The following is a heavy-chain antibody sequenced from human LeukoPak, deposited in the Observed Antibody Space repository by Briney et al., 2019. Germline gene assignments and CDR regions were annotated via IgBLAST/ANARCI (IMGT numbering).Heavy chain of an antibody. Sequence: SETLSLTCTVSGGSISSYCWSWIRQPPGKGLEWIGYIYTSGSTNYNPSLKSRVTISVDTSKNQFSLKLSSVTAADTAVYYCARRLLWFGEPHDAFDIWGQGTMVTVSS. CDR3: ARRLLWFGEPHDAFDI. J-gene: IGHJ3*02. D-gene: IGHD3-10*01. V-gene: IGHV4-4*09. CDR1: GGSISSYC. CDR2: IYTSGST.